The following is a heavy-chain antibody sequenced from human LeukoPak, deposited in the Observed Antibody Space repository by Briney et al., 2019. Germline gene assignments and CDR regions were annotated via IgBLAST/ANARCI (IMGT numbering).Heavy chain of an antibody. V-gene: IGHV3-7*03. CDR2: IKQGRSDQ. Sequence: GGSLRLSCAVSGFTFSRYWMSWVRQAPGKGLEWVANIKQGRSDQYYVDSVKGRFTISRDNAKNSLFLQMSSLRAEDTATYYCARGSDGSCYSATGDWGQGTLVTVSS. CDR3: ARGSDGSCYSATGD. J-gene: IGHJ4*02. CDR1: GFTFSRYW. D-gene: IGHD2-15*01.